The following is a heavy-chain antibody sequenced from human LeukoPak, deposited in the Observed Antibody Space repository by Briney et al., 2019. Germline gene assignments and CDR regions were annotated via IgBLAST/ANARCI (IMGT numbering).Heavy chain of an antibody. D-gene: IGHD1-26*01. V-gene: IGHV3-30*02. CDR3: ARDRRGWEPEYFQH. J-gene: IGHJ1*01. CDR2: IRYDGSNK. Sequence: PGGSLRLSCAASGFTFSSYGMHWVRQAPGKGLEWVAFIRYDGSNKYYADSVKGRFTISRDNSKNTLYLQMNSLRAEDTAVYYCARDRRGWEPEYFQHWGQGTLVTVSS. CDR1: GFTFSSYG.